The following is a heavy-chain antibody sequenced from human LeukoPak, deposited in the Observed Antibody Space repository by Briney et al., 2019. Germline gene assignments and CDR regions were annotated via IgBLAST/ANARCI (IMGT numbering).Heavy chain of an antibody. D-gene: IGHD4-17*01. CDR2: IYTSGST. CDR3: ARERPPYGDYAFFDY. J-gene: IGHJ4*02. CDR1: GGSISSYY. Sequence: PSETLSLTCTVSGGSISSYYWSWIRQPAGKGLEWIGRIYTSGSTNYNPSLKSRVTMSVDTSKNQFSLKLSSVTAADTAVYYCARERPPYGDYAFFDYWGQGTLATVSS. V-gene: IGHV4-4*07.